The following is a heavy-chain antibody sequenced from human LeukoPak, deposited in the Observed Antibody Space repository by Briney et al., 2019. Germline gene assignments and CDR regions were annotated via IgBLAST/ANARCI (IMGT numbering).Heavy chain of an antibody. CDR1: GYSFTNYW. D-gene: IGHD4-17*01. CDR2: IHSADSNT. V-gene: IGHV5-51*01. Sequence: GESLKISCKDSGYSFTNYWIGWVRQMPGKGLEWMGIIHSADSNTKYSPTFQGQVTISADKSISTAYLQWSGLKASDTAMYYCAGARHGDYRWDYWGQGTLVTVSS. CDR3: AGARHGDYRWDY. J-gene: IGHJ4*02.